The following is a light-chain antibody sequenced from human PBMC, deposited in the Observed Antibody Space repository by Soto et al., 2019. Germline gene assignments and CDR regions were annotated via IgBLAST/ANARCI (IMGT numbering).Light chain of an antibody. CDR2: SNN. Sequence: QSVLTQPPSASGTPGQRVTISCSGSSSNIGSNYVSWYQQLPGTAPKLLIYSNNQRPSGVPDRFSGSKSGTSASLAISGLRSEDEADYYCAAWDDSPSGHWVFGRGTKLTVL. CDR3: AAWDDSPSGHWV. J-gene: IGLJ3*02. V-gene: IGLV1-47*01. CDR1: SSNIGSNY.